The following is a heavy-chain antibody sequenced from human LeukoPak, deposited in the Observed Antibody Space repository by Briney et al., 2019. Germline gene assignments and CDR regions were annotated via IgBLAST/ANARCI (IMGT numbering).Heavy chain of an antibody. J-gene: IGHJ5*02. CDR1: GGTFSSYT. CDR2: IIPILGIA. V-gene: IGHV1-69*04. D-gene: IGHD1-1*01. Sequence: SVKVSCKASGGTFSSYTISWVRQAPGQGLEWMGRIIPILGIANYAQEFQGRVTITADKSTSTAYMELSSLRSEDTAVYYCARDSKTGTTRGYNWFDPWGQGTLVTVSS. CDR3: ARDSKTGTTRGYNWFDP.